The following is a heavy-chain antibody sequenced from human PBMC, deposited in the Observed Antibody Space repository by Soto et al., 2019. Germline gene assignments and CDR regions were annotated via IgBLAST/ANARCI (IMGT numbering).Heavy chain of an antibody. CDR3: ARGGIPPSGYGIAYAMDV. CDR1: GVSISGSRYY. Sequence: SETLSLTCTVSGVSISGSRYYWGWIRQHPGRVLEWIGNIYFSGCPYYPPALKSRVTLSVDTSKNQFSLNLNSVTAADTAVYYCARGGIPPSGYGIAYAMDVWGQGTTVAVSS. V-gene: IGHV4-39*01. D-gene: IGHD1-26*01. J-gene: IGHJ6*02. CDR2: IYFSGCP.